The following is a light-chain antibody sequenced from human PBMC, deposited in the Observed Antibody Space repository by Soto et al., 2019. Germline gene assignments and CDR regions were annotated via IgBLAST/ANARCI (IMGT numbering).Light chain of an antibody. CDR2: VHSDGSH. Sequence: VVTQSPSASASLGASVKLTCSLRSGHSRYAIAWHQQRPEKGPRYLMKVHSDGSHNKGDGIPDRFSGSISGSEHYLSISSLQSEDEADYYCQTWGAGLVVFGGGTKLTVL. V-gene: IGLV4-69*01. CDR3: QTWGAGLVV. CDR1: SGHSRYA. J-gene: IGLJ2*01.